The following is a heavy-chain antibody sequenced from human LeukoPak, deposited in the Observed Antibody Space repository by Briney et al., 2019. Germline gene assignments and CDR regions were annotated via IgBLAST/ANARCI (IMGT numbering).Heavy chain of an antibody. CDR2: IYTSGST. Sequence: PSETLSLTCTVSGGSISSYYWSWIRQPAGKGLEWIGRIYTSGSTNYNPSLKSRVTMSVGTSKNQFSLKLSSVTAADTAVYYCASGYDSRTFDYWGQGTLVTVSS. V-gene: IGHV4-4*07. CDR3: ASGYDSRTFDY. D-gene: IGHD5-12*01. J-gene: IGHJ4*02. CDR1: GGSISSYY.